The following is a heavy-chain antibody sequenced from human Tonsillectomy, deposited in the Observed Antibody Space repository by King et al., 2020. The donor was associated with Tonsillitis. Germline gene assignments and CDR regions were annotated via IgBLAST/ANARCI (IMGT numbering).Heavy chain of an antibody. V-gene: IGHV1-46*01. D-gene: IGHD3-10*01. J-gene: IGHJ4*02. CDR1: GYTFTSYY. Sequence: QLVQSGAEVKKPGASVKVSCKASGYTFTSYYMHWVRQTPGQGLEWMGIINPSGGSTSYAQKFQGRVTMTRDTSTTTVYMELSSLRSEDTAVYYCAKAARGSLFDYWGQGTLVTVSS. CDR2: INPSGGST. CDR3: AKAARGSLFDY.